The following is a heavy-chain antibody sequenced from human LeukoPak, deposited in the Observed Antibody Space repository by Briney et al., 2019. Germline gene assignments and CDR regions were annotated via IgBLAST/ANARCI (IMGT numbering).Heavy chain of an antibody. Sequence: ASVKVSCKASGYTFTSYYMHSVRLAPGQGLEWMGIINPSGGSTSYAQKFQGRVTMTRDMSTSTVYMELSSLRYEDTAVYYCASAPPAAAGTPNYYYYYGMDVWGQGTTVTVSS. CDR3: ASAPPAAAGTPNYYYYYGMDV. J-gene: IGHJ6*02. CDR1: GYTFTSYY. V-gene: IGHV1-46*01. CDR2: INPSGGST. D-gene: IGHD6-13*01.